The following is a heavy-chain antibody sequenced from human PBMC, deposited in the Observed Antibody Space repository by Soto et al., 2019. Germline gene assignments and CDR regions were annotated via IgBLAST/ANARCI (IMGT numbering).Heavy chain of an antibody. J-gene: IGHJ4*02. Sequence: TSETLSLTCAVSGGSISSSNWWSWVRQPPGKGLEWIGEIYHSGSTNYNPSLKSRDTISVDKSKNQFSLKLSSVTSADPPAYYLARVYTSVDTAIVNAPPGYCGQGTLGTVSS. CDR1: GGSISSSNW. V-gene: IGHV4-4*02. CDR2: IYHSGST. D-gene: IGHD5-18*01. CDR3: ARVYTSVDTAIVNAPPGY.